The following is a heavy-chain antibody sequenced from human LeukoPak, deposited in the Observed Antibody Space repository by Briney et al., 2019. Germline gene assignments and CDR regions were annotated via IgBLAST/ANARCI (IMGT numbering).Heavy chain of an antibody. D-gene: IGHD3-22*01. V-gene: IGHV4-34*01. CDR1: GVSVSGYY. Sequence: KPSETLSLACGVYGVSVSGYYWNWLRPPPGKGRVGIGEHNHSGSNNYNPSLKSRVTISLDTSKNQFSLKRRSVTAADTAVYYCASRGDPRSSGYYHATNYYGMDVWRQGTTVTVSS. J-gene: IGHJ6*02. CDR2: HNHSGSN. CDR3: ASRGDPRSSGYYHATNYYGMDV.